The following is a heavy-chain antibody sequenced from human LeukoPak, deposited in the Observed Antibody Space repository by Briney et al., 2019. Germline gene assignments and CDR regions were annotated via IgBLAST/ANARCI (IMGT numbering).Heavy chain of an antibody. CDR1: GYTFSSYW. CDR3: ARVAWGSAADAFDI. Sequence: PGGSLRLSCAASGYTFSSYWMHWVRQAPGKGLVWVSRINSDGSSTSYADSVKGRFTISRDNAKNTLYLQMNSLRAEDTAVYYCARVAWGSAADAFDIWGQGTMVTVSS. D-gene: IGHD3-16*01. CDR2: INSDGSST. J-gene: IGHJ3*02. V-gene: IGHV3-74*01.